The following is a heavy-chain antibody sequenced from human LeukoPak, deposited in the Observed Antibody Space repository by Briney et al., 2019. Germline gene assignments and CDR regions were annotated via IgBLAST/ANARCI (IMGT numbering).Heavy chain of an antibody. J-gene: IGHJ3*02. CDR2: ISAYNGNT. CDR3: ATGVVVPAASRDAFDT. D-gene: IGHD2-2*01. Sequence: GASVKVSCKASGYTFTSYGISWVRQAPGQGLEWMGWISAYNGNTNYAQKLQGRVTMTTDTSTSTAYMELSSLRSEDTAVYYCATGVVVPAASRDAFDTWGQGTMVTVSS. CDR1: GYTFTSYG. V-gene: IGHV1-18*01.